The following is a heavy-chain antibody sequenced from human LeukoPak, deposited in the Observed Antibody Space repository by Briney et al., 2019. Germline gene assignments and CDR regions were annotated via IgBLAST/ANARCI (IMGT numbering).Heavy chain of an antibody. Sequence: GGSLRLSCTASGFTFGDYAMSWVRQAPGKGLEWVGFIRSKAYGGTTEYAASVKGRFTISRDDSKSIAYLQMNSLKTEDTAVYYCVRGSSWYRYWGQGTLVTVSS. CDR3: VRGSSWYRY. CDR2: IRSKAYGGTT. J-gene: IGHJ4*02. D-gene: IGHD6-13*01. CDR1: GFTFGDYA. V-gene: IGHV3-49*04.